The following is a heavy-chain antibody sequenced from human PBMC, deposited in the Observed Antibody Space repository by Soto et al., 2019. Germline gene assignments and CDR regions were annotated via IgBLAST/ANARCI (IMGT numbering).Heavy chain of an antibody. CDR1: GFTFSSYA. CDR3: ATPLRYFDWALSY. CDR2: ISGSGGST. J-gene: IGHJ4*02. V-gene: IGHV3-23*01. D-gene: IGHD3-9*01. Sequence: GGSLRLSCAASGFTFSSYAMSWVRQAPGKGLEWVSGISGSGGSTYDADSVKGRFTISRDNSKNTLYLQMNSLRAEDTAVYYCATPLRYFDWALSYWGQGTLVTVSS.